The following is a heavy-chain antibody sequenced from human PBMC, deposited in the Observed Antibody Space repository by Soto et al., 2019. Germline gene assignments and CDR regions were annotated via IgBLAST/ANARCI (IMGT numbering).Heavy chain of an antibody. J-gene: IGHJ4*02. Sequence: QVQLVQSGAEVKKPGASVKVSCKASGYTFNTYDIEWVRLATGQGLEWMGSMNPNTGSTDYAQKFQGRVTMTMTTSISTAYLELSSLRSDDTAIYYCARTMGGIAAAGSDFWSQGTLVTVSA. CDR2: MNPNTGST. V-gene: IGHV1-8*01. CDR3: ARTMGGIAAAGSDF. D-gene: IGHD6-13*01. CDR1: GYTFNTYD.